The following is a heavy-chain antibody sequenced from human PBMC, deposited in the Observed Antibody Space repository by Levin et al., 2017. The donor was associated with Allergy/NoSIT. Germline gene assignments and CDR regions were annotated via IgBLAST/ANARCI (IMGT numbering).Heavy chain of an antibody. CDR1: GFTFSSYA. J-gene: IGHJ5*02. D-gene: IGHD2-15*01. CDR2: ISGSGGST. V-gene: IGHV3-23*01. Sequence: GESLKISCAASGFTFSSYAMSWVRQAPGKGLEWVSAISGSGGSTYYADSVKGRFTISRDNSKNTLYLQMNSLRAEDTAVYYCAKDAEGYFPNWFDPWGQGTLVTVSS. CDR3: AKDAEGYFPNWFDP.